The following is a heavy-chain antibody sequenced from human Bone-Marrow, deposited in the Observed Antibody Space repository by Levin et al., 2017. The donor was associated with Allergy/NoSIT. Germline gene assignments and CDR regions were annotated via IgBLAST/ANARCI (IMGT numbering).Heavy chain of an antibody. J-gene: IGHJ4*02. Sequence: GGSLRLSCAASGFTFSSYGMHWVRQAPGKGLEWVAVISYDGSNKYYADSVKGRFTISRDNSKNTLYLQMNSLRAEDTAVYYCAKDQGAYYDSLGFDYWGQGTLVTVSS. CDR1: GFTFSSYG. D-gene: IGHD3-22*01. CDR3: AKDQGAYYDSLGFDY. CDR2: ISYDGSNK. V-gene: IGHV3-30*18.